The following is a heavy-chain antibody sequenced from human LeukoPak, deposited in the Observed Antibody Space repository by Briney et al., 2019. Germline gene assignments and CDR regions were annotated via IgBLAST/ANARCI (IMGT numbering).Heavy chain of an antibody. J-gene: IGHJ4*02. CDR3: ARYEYSSSRAFAY. D-gene: IGHD6-6*01. CDR2: IYSGGST. CDR1: GFTVSSNY. Sequence: GGSLRLSCAASGFTVSSNYMSWVRQAPGKGPEWVSVIYSGGSTYYADSVKGRFTISRDNSKNTLYLQMNSLRAEDTAVYYCARYEYSSSRAFAYWGQGTLVTVSS. V-gene: IGHV3-66*02.